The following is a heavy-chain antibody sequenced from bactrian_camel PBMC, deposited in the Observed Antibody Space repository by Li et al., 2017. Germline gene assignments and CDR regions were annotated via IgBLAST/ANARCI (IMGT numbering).Heavy chain of an antibody. V-gene: IGHV3S40*01. CDR1: GFTFWHFG. J-gene: IGHJ4*01. CDR2: IAALDNHT. CDR3: ARGTSRHPTETTF. Sequence: DVQLVESGGGLVQPGGSLRLSCVASGFTFWHFGMSWIRQTPGKGLEWVSSIAALDNHTYYADFVKGRFTITRDNNKNTLYLQMSALNTDDTAMYFCARGTSRHPTETTFRGQGTQVTVS. D-gene: IGHD3*01.